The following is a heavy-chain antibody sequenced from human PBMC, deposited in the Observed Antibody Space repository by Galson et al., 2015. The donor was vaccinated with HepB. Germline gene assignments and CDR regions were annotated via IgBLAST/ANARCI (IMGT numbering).Heavy chain of an antibody. V-gene: IGHV1-24*01. CDR3: ATGVKGEDYFDY. J-gene: IGHJ4*02. D-gene: IGHD1-26*01. Sequence: SVKVSCKVSGYTLTELSMHWVRQAPGRGLEWMGGFDPEDGETIYAQKFQGRVTMTEDTSTDTAYMELSSLRSEDTAVYYCATGVKGEDYFDYWGQGTLVTVSS. CDR2: FDPEDGET. CDR1: GYTLTELS.